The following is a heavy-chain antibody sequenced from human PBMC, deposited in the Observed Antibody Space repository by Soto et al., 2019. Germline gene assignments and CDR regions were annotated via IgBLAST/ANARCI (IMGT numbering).Heavy chain of an antibody. CDR1: GFSFDDYA. CDR3: AKDTSTYYDFWSGLTRHAFDN. CDR2: INWNSGNI. J-gene: IGHJ3*02. D-gene: IGHD3-3*01. V-gene: IGHV3-9*01. Sequence: EVQLVESGGGLVQPGRSLRLSCAASGFSFDDYAMHWVRQAPGKGLEWVAGINWNSGNIGYADSVKGRFTISRDNAKNSLYLQMNSLRVEDTALYYCAKDTSTYYDFWSGLTRHAFDNWGQGTMVTVSS.